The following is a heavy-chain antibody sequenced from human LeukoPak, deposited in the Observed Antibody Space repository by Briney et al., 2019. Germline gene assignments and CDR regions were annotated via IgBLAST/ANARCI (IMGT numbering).Heavy chain of an antibody. Sequence: GGSLRLSCATSGFTFSRFWMTWVRQAPGKGVEWVANIKQDGSEKNYADSVKGRFTISRDNAKSSLYLQMNSLRGEDTAVYYCASQPAAADIDYWGQGTLVTVSS. CDR1: GFTFSRFW. V-gene: IGHV3-7*03. D-gene: IGHD2-2*01. CDR2: IKQDGSEK. CDR3: ASQPAAADIDY. J-gene: IGHJ4*02.